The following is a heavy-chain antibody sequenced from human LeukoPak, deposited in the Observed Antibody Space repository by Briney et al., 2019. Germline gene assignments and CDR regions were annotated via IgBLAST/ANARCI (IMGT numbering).Heavy chain of an antibody. J-gene: IGHJ4*02. CDR3: ASQLVVITSGNDY. D-gene: IGHD3-22*01. CDR2: IKEDGSEK. CDR1: GFTFSAHW. Sequence: GGSLRLSCAASGFTFSAHWMSWVRQAPGKGLEWVANIKEDGSEKYYVDSVKGRFTISRDNSKNTLYLQMNSLRAEDTAVYYCASQLVVITSGNDYWGQGTLVTVSS. V-gene: IGHV3-7*01.